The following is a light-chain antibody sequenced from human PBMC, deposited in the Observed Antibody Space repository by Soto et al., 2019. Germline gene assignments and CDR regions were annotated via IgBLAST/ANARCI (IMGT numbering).Light chain of an antibody. CDR3: QQSYTTPIT. J-gene: IGKJ5*01. CDR2: AAS. CDR1: QSISSW. V-gene: IGKV1-39*01. Sequence: DIKMNQSPSTLSASVGDRVTITCRASQSISSWLAWYQQKPGKAPNLLVYAASSLQSGVPSRFTGSGSGTDFTLTISSLQPEDFATYFCQQSYTTPITVGQGTRLEIK.